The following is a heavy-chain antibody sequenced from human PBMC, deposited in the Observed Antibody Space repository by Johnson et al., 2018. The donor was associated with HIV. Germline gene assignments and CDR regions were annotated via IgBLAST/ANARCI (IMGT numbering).Heavy chain of an antibody. J-gene: IGHJ3*02. CDR1: GFVVSNKS. CDR2: IYIGGST. Sequence: VQLVESGGGLIQPGGALRLSCAASGFVVSNKSMGWVRQAPGKGLEWVSVIYIGGSTYYADSVKGRFPISRDNSKNTVYLQMNSLRAEDTAMFYCVRGRLLDAFDIWGQGTRVTVSS. CDR3: VRGRLLDAFDI. D-gene: IGHD2-15*01. V-gene: IGHV3-53*01.